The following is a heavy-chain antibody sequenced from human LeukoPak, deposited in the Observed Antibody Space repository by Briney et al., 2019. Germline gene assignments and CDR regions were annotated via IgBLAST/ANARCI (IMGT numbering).Heavy chain of an antibody. V-gene: IGHV1-18*01. CDR2: ISAYNGNT. Sequence: GASVKVSCKASGGTFSSYAISWVRQAPGQGLEWMGWISAYNGNTNYAQKLQGRVTMTTDTSTSTAYMELRSLRSDDTAVYYCARDVVVPAADDAFDIWGQGTMVTVSS. D-gene: IGHD2-2*01. CDR3: ARDVVVPAADDAFDI. J-gene: IGHJ3*02. CDR1: GGTFSSYA.